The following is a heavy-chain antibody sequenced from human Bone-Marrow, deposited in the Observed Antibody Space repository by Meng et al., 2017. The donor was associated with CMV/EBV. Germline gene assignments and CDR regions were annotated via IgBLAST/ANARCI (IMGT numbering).Heavy chain of an antibody. J-gene: IGHJ3*02. CDR2: ISSGSGTI. CDR1: GFTFSDYY. V-gene: IGHV3-11*01. Sequence: GESLKIYCTGSGFTFSDYYMSWIRQAPGKGLEWLSYISSGSGTISYADSVKGRFTISRDNAKNSLYLQMNGLRAEDTAVYYCSRTLRYPNALDIWGQGTIVTVSS. CDR3: SRTLRYPNALDI. D-gene: IGHD1-1*01.